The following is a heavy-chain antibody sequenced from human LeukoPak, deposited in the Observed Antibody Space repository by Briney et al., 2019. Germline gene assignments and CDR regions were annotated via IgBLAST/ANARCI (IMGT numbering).Heavy chain of an antibody. V-gene: IGHV3-21*01. CDR1: GFTFSTYS. Sequence: PGGSLRLSCAASGFTFSTYSMNWVRQAPGKGLERVSSISSSSDYIYYADSVKGRFTISRDNAKNSLYLQMNSLRAEDTAVYYCAHLVGYSSIHDYWGQGTLVTVSS. D-gene: IGHD6-13*01. CDR2: ISSSSDYI. J-gene: IGHJ4*02. CDR3: AHLVGYSSIHDY.